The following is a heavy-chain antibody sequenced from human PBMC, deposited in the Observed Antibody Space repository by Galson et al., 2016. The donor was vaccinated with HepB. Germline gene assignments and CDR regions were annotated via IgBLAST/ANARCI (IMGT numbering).Heavy chain of an antibody. D-gene: IGHD6-13*01. CDR3: ARFKTAAAFFDF. CDR2: IYHSGST. Sequence: ETLSLTCAVSGASISSHNWWGWVRQPPGKRLEYIGEIYHSGSTTYNPSFTGRVTISVDKSKKQFFLNLHSVTAADTAVYYCARFKTAAAFFDFWGQGTLVTVSP. V-gene: IGHV4-4*02. CDR1: GASISSHNW. J-gene: IGHJ4*02.